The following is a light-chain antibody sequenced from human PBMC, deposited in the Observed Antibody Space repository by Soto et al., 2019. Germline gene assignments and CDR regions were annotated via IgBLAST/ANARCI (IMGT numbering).Light chain of an antibody. CDR3: QSYDCSLSGLYV. Sequence: QSVLTQPPSASGSPGQSVTISCTGTSSDVGGYDYVSWYQQYPGKTPKLMIFEVTKRPSGVPDRFSGSKSGNTASLTVSGLQAEDEADYYCQSYDCSLSGLYVFGTGTKVTVL. V-gene: IGLV2-8*01. CDR1: SSDVGGYDY. CDR2: EVT. J-gene: IGLJ1*01.